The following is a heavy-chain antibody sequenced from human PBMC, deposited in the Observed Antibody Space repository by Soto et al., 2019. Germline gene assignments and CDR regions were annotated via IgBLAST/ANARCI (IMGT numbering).Heavy chain of an antibody. J-gene: IGHJ4*02. CDR1: GFTFSSYW. Sequence: EVLLVESGGGLVQPGASLRLSCAASGFTFSSYWMTWVRQAPGKGLEWVDNIEGDGREENYVDSVKGRFTISRDNAKKSLYLQMNSLRAEDTAVYYCARGEFTGSPHVLFWGQGTLVTVSS. CDR2: IEGDGREE. CDR3: ARGEFTGSPHVLF. D-gene: IGHD1-26*01. V-gene: IGHV3-7*05.